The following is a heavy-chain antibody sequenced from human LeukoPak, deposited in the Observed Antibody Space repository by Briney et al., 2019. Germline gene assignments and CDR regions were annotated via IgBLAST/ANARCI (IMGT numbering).Heavy chain of an antibody. V-gene: IGHV1-69*10. CDR3: ARAPSSGSYFDY. CDR1: GVTFSSYA. Sequence: VASVKVSCKASGVTFSSYAISWVRQAPGQGLEWMGRIIPIFGIANSAQKFQGRVTITADKSTSTAYMELSSLRSEDTAVYYCARAPSSGSYFDYWGQGTLVTVSS. CDR2: IIPIFGIA. D-gene: IGHD1-26*01. J-gene: IGHJ4*02.